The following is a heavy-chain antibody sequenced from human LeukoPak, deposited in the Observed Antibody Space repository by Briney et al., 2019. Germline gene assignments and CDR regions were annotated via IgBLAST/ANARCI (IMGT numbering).Heavy chain of an antibody. D-gene: IGHD6-13*01. V-gene: IGHV1-8*01. J-gene: IGHJ6*03. Sequence: GASVKVSCKASGYTFTSYDINGVRQATGQGLEWMGWMNPNSGNTGYAQKFQGRVTMTRNTSISTAYMELSSLRSEDTAVYYCAITSSSWGGYYYYYYMDVWGKGTTVTVSS. CDR3: AITSSSWGGYYYYYYMDV. CDR2: MNPNSGNT. CDR1: GYTFTSYD.